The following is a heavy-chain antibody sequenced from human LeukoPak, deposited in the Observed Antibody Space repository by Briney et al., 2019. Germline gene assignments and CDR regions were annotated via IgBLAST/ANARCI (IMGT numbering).Heavy chain of an antibody. J-gene: IGHJ1*01. CDR2: IKSDGKT. D-gene: IGHD3-22*01. Sequence: GGSLRLSCEASGFTFSRYWMHWVRQAPGKGLVWVSRIKSDGKTNYADSVKGRFTISRDNAKNTVSLQMDSLRAGDTGVYYCARAPSEVGGYYPEYFRHWGQGTLVTVSS. CDR1: GFTFSRYW. V-gene: IGHV3-74*01. CDR3: ARAPSEVGGYYPEYFRH.